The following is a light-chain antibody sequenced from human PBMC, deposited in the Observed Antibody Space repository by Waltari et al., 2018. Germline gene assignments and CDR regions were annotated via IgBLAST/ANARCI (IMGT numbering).Light chain of an antibody. CDR2: RDN. Sequence: SYEVTQPPSVSVSPGQTATITCSGDKVGVKSVCWYQQKAGQSPVLLIYRDNMRPSGIPELFSGSNSGNTATLTISGTQALDEADYHCQAWDSGIVFGGGTKLTVL. CDR3: QAWDSGIV. J-gene: IGLJ2*01. CDR1: KVGVKS. V-gene: IGLV3-1*01.